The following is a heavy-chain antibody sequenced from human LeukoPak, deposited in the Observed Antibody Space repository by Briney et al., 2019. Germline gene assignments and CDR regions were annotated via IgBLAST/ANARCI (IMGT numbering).Heavy chain of an antibody. CDR3: AKRGSGYNHFDY. D-gene: IGHD3-3*01. V-gene: IGHV3-23*01. CDR2: ISGSGGTT. J-gene: IGHJ4*02. Sequence: GGSLRLSCAASGFTFSSYVMSWVRQAPGKGLEWVSAISGSGGTTYYADSVKGRFTISRGNSKNTLFLQMNGLRPEDTAEYYCAKRGSGYNHFDYWGQGTLVTVSP. CDR1: GFTFSSYV.